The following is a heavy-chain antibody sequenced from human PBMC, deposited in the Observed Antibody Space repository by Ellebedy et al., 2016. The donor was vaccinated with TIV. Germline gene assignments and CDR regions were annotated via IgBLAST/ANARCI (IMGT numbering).Heavy chain of an antibody. Sequence: GGSLRLXCVASGFTFRDYTMNWVRQTPGKGLEWVSVILGNGKSPAYADSVKGRFTISRDNSKNTLYLQMNSLRAEDTAVYYCARVVTAADDYWGQGTLVTVSS. J-gene: IGHJ4*02. V-gene: IGHV3-23*05. CDR2: ILGNGKSP. D-gene: IGHD2-21*02. CDR3: ARVVTAADDY. CDR1: GFTFRDYT.